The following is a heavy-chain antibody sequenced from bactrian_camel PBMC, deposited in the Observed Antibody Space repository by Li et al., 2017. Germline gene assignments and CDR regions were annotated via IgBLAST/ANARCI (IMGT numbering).Heavy chain of an antibody. J-gene: IGHJ4*01. CDR1: GFHVRSYY. Sequence: QLVESGGGLEQPGGSLRLSCVASGFHVRSYYMIWARQVPGKGLEWLTSIYSVGGKTYTLDSVKGRFTISKDNAKNTLYLQMNSLKPGETATYYCAADYGWGGGYCARNLVSPEYKFTGQGTQVTVS. V-gene: IGHV3-2*01. D-gene: IGHD3*01. CDR2: IYSVGGKT.